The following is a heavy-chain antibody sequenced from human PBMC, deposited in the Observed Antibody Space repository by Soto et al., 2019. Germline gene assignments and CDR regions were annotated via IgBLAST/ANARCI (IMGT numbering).Heavy chain of an antibody. CDR1: GFTFNEYY. CDR2: ISSSSGYT. Sequence: QVQLVESGGGLVRPGGSLRLSCAASGFTFNEYYINWIRQAPGKGLEWVSYISSSSGYTNYADSVKGRFTISRDNAKNSLYLQMNSLRAEDTAVYYCAKEYGRLDYWGQGTLVTVSS. CDR3: AKEYGRLDY. V-gene: IGHV3-11*06. D-gene: IGHD4-17*01. J-gene: IGHJ4*02.